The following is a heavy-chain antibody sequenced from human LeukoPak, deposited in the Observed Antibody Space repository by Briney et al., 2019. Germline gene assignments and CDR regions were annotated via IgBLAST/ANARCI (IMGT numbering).Heavy chain of an antibody. D-gene: IGHD3-10*01. V-gene: IGHV4-34*01. J-gene: IGHJ3*02. CDR2: INHSGST. CDR1: GGSFSGYY. CDR3: ARRRFVTMVRGVIPHAFDI. Sequence: TASETLSLTCAVYGGSFSGYYWSWIRQPPGKGLEWIGEINHSGSTNYNPSLKSRVTISVDTSKNQFSLKLSSVTAADTAVYYCARRRFVTMVRGVIPHAFDIWGQGTMVTVSS.